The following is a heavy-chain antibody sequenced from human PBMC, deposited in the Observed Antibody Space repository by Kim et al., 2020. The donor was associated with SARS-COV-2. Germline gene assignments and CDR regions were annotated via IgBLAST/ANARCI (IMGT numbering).Heavy chain of an antibody. Sequence: GGSLRLSCAASGFTFSSYEMNWVRQAPGKGLEWVSYISSSGSTIYYADSVKGRFTISRDNAKNSLYLQMNSLRAEDTAVYYCASGLTTVTSGRDYWGQGTLVTVSS. CDR2: ISSSGSTI. D-gene: IGHD4-17*01. V-gene: IGHV3-48*03. CDR1: GFTFSSYE. J-gene: IGHJ4*02. CDR3: ASGLTTVTSGRDY.